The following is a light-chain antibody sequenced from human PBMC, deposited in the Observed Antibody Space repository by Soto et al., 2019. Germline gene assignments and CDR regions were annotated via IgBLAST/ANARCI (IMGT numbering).Light chain of an antibody. CDR1: QSISTY. V-gene: IGKV1-39*01. CDR2: AAS. Sequence: DIQMSQSPTSLSASVGDRVTITCRASQSISTYLNWYQQKPWKAPKLLLFAASSLHSGVPSRFSGSGSGTDFTLTISSLQPEDFATYDCQHSDTIPYTFGQGTKLEIK. J-gene: IGKJ2*01. CDR3: QHSDTIPYT.